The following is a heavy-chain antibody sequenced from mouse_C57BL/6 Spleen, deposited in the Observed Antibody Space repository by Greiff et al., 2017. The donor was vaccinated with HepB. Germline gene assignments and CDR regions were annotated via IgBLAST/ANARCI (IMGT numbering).Heavy chain of an antibody. CDR1: GISITTGNYR. V-gene: IGHV3-5*01. CDR3: ARAYGSSYVYYAMDY. D-gene: IGHD1-1*01. CDR2: IYYSGTI. J-gene: IGHJ4*01. Sequence: EVQLVESGPGLVKPSQTVFLTCTVTGISITTGNYRWSWIRQFPGNKLEWIGYIYYSGTITYNPSLTSRTTITRDTPKNQFFLEMNSLTAEDTATYYCARAYGSSYVYYAMDYWGQGTSVTVSS.